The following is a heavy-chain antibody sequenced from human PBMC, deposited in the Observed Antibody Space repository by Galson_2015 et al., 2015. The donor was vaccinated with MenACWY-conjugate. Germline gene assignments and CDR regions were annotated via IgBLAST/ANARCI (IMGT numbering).Heavy chain of an antibody. D-gene: IGHD3-3*01. J-gene: IGHJ4*02. Sequence: SLRLSCAASGFTFSSYGMHWVRQAPGKGLEWVAVISYDGSIKYYADSVKGRFTISRDNSKNTLYVQMNSLRAEDTAVYYCAKAWLTIFVVVIHLYFDYWGQGTLVTVSS. V-gene: IGHV3-30*18. CDR1: GFTFSSYG. CDR2: ISYDGSIK. CDR3: AKAWLTIFVVVIHLYFDY.